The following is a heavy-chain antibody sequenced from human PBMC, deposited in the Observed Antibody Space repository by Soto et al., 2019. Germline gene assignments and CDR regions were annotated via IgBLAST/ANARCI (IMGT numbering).Heavy chain of an antibody. CDR1: GFSFGNAW. V-gene: IGHV3-15*07. CDR2: IKSKTDGGAA. J-gene: IGHJ4*02. CDR3: STDSNRYMISLPD. Sequence: PGGSLRLSCAASGFSFGNAWMNWVRQAPGKGLEWVGRIKSKTDGGAADYAAPVKGRFTISRDDSKNTLYLQMTSLKTEDTAVYYCSTDSNRYMISLPDWGQATLVTVPS. D-gene: IGHD2-2*02.